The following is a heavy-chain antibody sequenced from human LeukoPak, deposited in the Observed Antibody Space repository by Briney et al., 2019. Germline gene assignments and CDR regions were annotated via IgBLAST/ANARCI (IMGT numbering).Heavy chain of an antibody. CDR3: ARGASFSPSAPRPRYCSGGSCYDVGYGMDV. D-gene: IGHD2-15*01. J-gene: IGHJ6*02. Sequence: GASVKVSCKASGYTFTSYDISWVRQAPGQGLEWMGWISAYNGNTNHAQKLQGRVTMTTDTSTSTAYMELRSLRSDDTAVYYCARGASFSPSAPRPRYCSGGSCYDVGYGMDVWGQGTTVTVSS. CDR2: ISAYNGNT. CDR1: GYTFTSYD. V-gene: IGHV1-18*01.